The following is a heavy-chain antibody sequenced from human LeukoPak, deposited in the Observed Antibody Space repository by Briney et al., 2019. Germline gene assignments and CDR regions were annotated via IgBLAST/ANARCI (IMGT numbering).Heavy chain of an antibody. CDR2: IWYDGSNK. CDR3: ARRRGYSGYDLDY. CDR1: GFTLRSYG. V-gene: IGHV3-33*01. J-gene: IGHJ4*02. D-gene: IGHD5-12*01. Sequence: GRSLSLSWAASGFTLRSYGMHWVRQAPGKGLEWVAVIWYDGSNKYYADSVKGRFTIYKDNSKNTLYLQMNSLRAEDTAVYYCARRRGYSGYDLDYWGQGTLVTVSS.